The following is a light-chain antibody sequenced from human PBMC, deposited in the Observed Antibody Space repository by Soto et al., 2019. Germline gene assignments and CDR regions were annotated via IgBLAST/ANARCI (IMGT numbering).Light chain of an antibody. Sequence: DIQMTQSPSTLSASVGDRVTITCRASQSISSWLAWYQQKPGKAPKLLIYDASSLESGVPSRFSGSGSETEFTLTTSSLQPDDFATYYCQQYNSYSGTFGQGTKVEIK. CDR3: QQYNSYSGT. CDR1: QSISSW. V-gene: IGKV1-5*01. J-gene: IGKJ1*01. CDR2: DAS.